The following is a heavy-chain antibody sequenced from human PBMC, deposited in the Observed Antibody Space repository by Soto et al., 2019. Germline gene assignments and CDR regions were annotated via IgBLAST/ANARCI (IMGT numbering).Heavy chain of an antibody. CDR3: AKAAYGDYTEFSYYYYGMDV. CDR2: ISGSGGST. J-gene: IGHJ6*02. D-gene: IGHD4-17*01. CDR1: GFTFSSYA. V-gene: IGHV3-23*01. Sequence: PGGSLRLSCAASGFTFSSYAMSWVRQAPGKGLEWVSAISGSGGSTYYADSVKGRFTISRDNSKNTLYLQMNSLRAEDTAVYYCAKAAYGDYTEFSYYYYGMDVWGQGTTVTVSS.